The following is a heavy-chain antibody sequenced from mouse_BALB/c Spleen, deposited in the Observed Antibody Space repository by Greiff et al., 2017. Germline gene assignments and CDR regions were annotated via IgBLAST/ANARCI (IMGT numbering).Heavy chain of an antibody. CDR1: GYSITSDYA. CDR3: AREWDGFAY. V-gene: IGHV3-2*02. Sequence: VQLKESGPGLVKPSQSLSLTCTVTGYSITSDYAWNWIRQFPGNKLEWMGYISYSGSTSYNPSLKSRISITRDTSKNQFFLQLNSVTTEDTATYYCAREWDGFAYWGQGTLVTVSA. D-gene: IGHD4-1*01. J-gene: IGHJ3*01. CDR2: ISYSGST.